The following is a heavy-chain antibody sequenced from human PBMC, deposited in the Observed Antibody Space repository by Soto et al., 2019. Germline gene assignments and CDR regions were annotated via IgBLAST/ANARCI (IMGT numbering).Heavy chain of an antibody. D-gene: IGHD2-2*01. CDR2: IYYSGTT. CDR3: ARLHGYCISSSCHGHYAMDV. Sequence: QLQLQESGPGLVKPSETLSLTCTVSSASISSSSYTWGWIRQPPGKGLEWIDSIYYSGTTYYNPSLSSRVTVSVDTSKNQFSLKVTSVTAADTAVYYCARLHGYCISSSCHGHYAMDVWGQGTTVTVSS. J-gene: IGHJ6*02. V-gene: IGHV4-39*01. CDR1: SASISSSSYT.